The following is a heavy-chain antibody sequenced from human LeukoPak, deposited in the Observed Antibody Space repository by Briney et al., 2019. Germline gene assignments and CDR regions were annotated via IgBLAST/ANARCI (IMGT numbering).Heavy chain of an antibody. CDR3: ARRGAGPRGVLLRRAYYFDY. J-gene: IGHJ4*02. Sequence: SETLSLTCTVSGDSINRSPYYWGWVRQPPGKGLEWIGSIYYIGSTHYNPSLKRRLTISVDTSKNQFSLRLTSVTAADTAVYYCARRGAGPRGVLLRRAYYFDYWGQGTLVTVSS. D-gene: IGHD4-17*01. CDR1: GDSINRSPYY. CDR2: IYYIGST. V-gene: IGHV4-39*01.